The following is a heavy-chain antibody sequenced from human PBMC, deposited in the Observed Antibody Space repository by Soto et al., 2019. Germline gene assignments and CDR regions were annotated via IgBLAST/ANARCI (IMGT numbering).Heavy chain of an antibody. CDR3: ARDRAPRMYYYDSSGYYLYYYYGMDV. D-gene: IGHD3-22*01. J-gene: IGHJ6*02. Sequence: PGGSLRLSCAVSGFTFSSYGMYWVRQAPGKGLEWVAVIWYDGSNRYYADSVKGRFTISRDNSKNTLYLQMNSLRAEDTAVYYCARDRAPRMYYYDSSGYYLYYYYGMDVWGQGTTVTVSS. CDR2: IWYDGSNR. CDR1: GFTFSSYG. V-gene: IGHV3-33*01.